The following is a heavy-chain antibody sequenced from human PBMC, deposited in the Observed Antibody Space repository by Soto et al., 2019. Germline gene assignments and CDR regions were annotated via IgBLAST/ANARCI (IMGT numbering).Heavy chain of an antibody. V-gene: IGHV4-31*03. CDR1: GGSISSGGYY. CDR3: ARVRGGGPFDD. Sequence: QVQLQESGPGLVKPSQTLSLTCTVSGGSISSGGYYWSWIRQHPGKGLEWIGYIYYSGSTYYNPSPKSRGTLSVEPAKNQVPLKLRSVAGADPAVYYCARVRGGGPFDDWGQGTLVTVSS. CDR2: IYYSGST. D-gene: IGHD1-26*01. J-gene: IGHJ4*02.